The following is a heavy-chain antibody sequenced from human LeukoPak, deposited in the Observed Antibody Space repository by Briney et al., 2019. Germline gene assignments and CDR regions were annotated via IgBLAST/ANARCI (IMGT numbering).Heavy chain of an antibody. J-gene: IGHJ4*02. CDR3: ARGPAIHAEYYFDY. CDR2: IYYSGST. CDR1: GGSISSSSYY. Sequence: PSETLSLTCTVSGGSISSSSYYWGWIRQPPGKGLEWIGSIYYSGSTYYNPSLKSRVTISVDTSKNQFSLKLGSVTAADTAVYYCARGPAIHAEYYFDYWGQGTLVTVSS. D-gene: IGHD1-14*01. V-gene: IGHV4-39*07.